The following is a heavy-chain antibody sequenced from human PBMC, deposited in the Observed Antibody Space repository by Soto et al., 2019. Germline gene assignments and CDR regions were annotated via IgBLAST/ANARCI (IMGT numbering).Heavy chain of an antibody. Sequence: PGESLKISCKASGYSFSTYWIAWVRQRPGKGLDWMGIIYPGDSDTRYSPSFQGQVTISVDNSIDTAYLEWTTLRASDSAMYCCARHSLATQPGDYWGQGTRVTVSS. J-gene: IGHJ4*02. D-gene: IGHD5-12*01. V-gene: IGHV5-51*01. CDR2: IYPGDSDT. CDR1: GYSFSTYW. CDR3: ARHSLATQPGDY.